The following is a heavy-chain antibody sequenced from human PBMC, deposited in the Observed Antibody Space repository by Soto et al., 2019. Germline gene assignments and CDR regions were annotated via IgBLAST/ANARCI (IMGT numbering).Heavy chain of an antibody. D-gene: IGHD2-2*01. CDR1: GYTFTSYG. V-gene: IGHV1-18*01. CDR2: ISAYNGNT. Sequence: ASVKVSCKASGYTFTSYGISWVRQAPGQGLEWMGWISAYNGNTNYAQKLQGRVTMTTGTSTSTAYMELRSLRSDDTAVYYCARPSHSDTQLAYHFAYWVQGTLLTVSS. CDR3: ARPSHSDTQLAYHFAY. J-gene: IGHJ4*02.